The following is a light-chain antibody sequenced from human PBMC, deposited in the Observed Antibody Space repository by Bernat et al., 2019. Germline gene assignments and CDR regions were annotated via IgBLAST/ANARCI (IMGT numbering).Light chain of an antibody. CDR3: QSADNSGIYVG. CDR2: KDT. CDR1: VLSKQY. V-gene: IGLV3-25*03. Sequence: SYELTQPPSVSVSPGQTARITCSGDVLSKQYAYWYQQKPGQAPVLVIYKDTERPSGIPERFSGSSSGTTVTLTISGVQAEDEADYYCQSADNSGIYVGFGGGTKLTVL. J-gene: IGLJ2*01.